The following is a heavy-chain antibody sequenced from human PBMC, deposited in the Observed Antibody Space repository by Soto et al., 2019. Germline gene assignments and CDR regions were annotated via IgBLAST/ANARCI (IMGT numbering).Heavy chain of an antibody. J-gene: IGHJ6*02. V-gene: IGHV3-30*18. D-gene: IGHD4-17*01. Sequence: LRLSCAASGFTFSSYGMHWVRQAPGKGLEWVAVISYDGSNKYYADSVKGRFTISRDNSKNTLYLQMNSLRAEDTAVYYCAKGLVTTAPYYYYGMDVWGQGTTVTVSS. CDR1: GFTFSSYG. CDR3: AKGLVTTAPYYYYGMDV. CDR2: ISYDGSNK.